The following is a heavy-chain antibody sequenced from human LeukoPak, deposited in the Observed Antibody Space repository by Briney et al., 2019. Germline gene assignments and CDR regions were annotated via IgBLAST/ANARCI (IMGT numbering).Heavy chain of an antibody. CDR3: ARHLYSSSWYWFDP. V-gene: IGHV1-2*02. Sequence: GASVKVSCKASGYTFTGYYMHWVRQAPGQGLEWMGWINPNSGGTNYAQKFQGRVTMTRDTSISTAYVELSRLRSDDTAVYYCARHLYSSSWYWFDPWGQGTLVTVSS. CDR1: GYTFTGYY. J-gene: IGHJ5*02. D-gene: IGHD6-13*01. CDR2: INPNSGGT.